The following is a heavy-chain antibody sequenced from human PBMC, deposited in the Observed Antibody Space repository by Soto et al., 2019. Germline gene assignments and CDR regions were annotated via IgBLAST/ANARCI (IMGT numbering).Heavy chain of an antibody. J-gene: IGHJ6*02. V-gene: IGHV4-61*01. Sequence: ASETLSLTCTVSGGSVSSGSYYWSWIRQPPGKGLEWIGYIYYSGSTNYNPSLKSRVTISVDTSKNQFSLKLSSVTAADTAVYYCARDYGSGSYYNVYGMDVWGQGTTVTVSS. CDR1: GGSVSSGSYY. D-gene: IGHD3-10*01. CDR3: ARDYGSGSYYNVYGMDV. CDR2: IYYSGST.